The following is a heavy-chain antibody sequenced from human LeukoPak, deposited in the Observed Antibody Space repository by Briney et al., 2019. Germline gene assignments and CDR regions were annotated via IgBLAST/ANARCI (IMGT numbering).Heavy chain of an antibody. D-gene: IGHD2-2*01. Sequence: PSETLSLTCTVSGGSVSSSSYYWSWIRQPPGKGLEWIGYLSYSGSTNYNPSLKSRVSISVDTSKNQFSLKPSSVTAADTAVYYCARYPHCSSTDCYVTWGQGTLVIVPA. CDR2: LSYSGST. CDR3: ARYPHCSSTDCYVT. V-gene: IGHV4-61*01. CDR1: GGSVSSSSYY. J-gene: IGHJ4*02.